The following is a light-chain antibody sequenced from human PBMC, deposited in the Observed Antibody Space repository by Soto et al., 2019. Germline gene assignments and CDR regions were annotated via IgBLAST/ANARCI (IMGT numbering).Light chain of an antibody. V-gene: IGKV3-15*01. CDR1: QNVNNF. CDR2: GAS. J-gene: IGKJ5*01. Sequence: EVVLTQSPATLSLSPGERATFSCRASQNVNNFLAWYQQKPGQAPRLLIYGASTRATGIPARFSGSGSGTEFTLTISSLQSEDFAVYYCQQYNNWPPITFGQGTRLEIK. CDR3: QQYNNWPPIT.